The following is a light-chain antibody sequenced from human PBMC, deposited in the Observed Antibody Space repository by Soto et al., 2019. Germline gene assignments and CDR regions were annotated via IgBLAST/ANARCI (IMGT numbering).Light chain of an antibody. J-gene: IGLJ1*01. V-gene: IGLV2-14*01. CDR3: SSFSTSYLSV. CDR2: GVT. Sequence: QSVLTQPASVSGAPGQSITISCTGSGSDIGAYNYVSWYQQHPHKAPKLLIHGVTRRPSGVSSRFSASKSAYTASLTISGLQAEDEATYFCSSFSTSYLSVLGPGTNLTVL. CDR1: GSDIGAYNY.